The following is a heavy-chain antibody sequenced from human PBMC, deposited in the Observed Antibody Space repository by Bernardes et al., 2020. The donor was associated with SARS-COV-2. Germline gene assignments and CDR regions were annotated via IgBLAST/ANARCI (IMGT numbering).Heavy chain of an antibody. Sequence: GGSLRLSCAASGFTFSSYAMSWVRQAPGKGLEWVSAISGSGGSTYYVDSVKGRFTISRDNSKNTLYLQMNSLRAEDTAVYYCAKFETDVLRYFDWPYWGQGTLVTVSS. CDR3: AKFETDVLRYFDWPY. CDR2: ISGSGGST. J-gene: IGHJ4*02. D-gene: IGHD3-9*01. CDR1: GFTFSSYA. V-gene: IGHV3-23*01.